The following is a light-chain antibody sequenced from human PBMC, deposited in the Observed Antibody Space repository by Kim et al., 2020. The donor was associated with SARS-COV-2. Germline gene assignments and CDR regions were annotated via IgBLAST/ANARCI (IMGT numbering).Light chain of an antibody. J-gene: IGLJ3*02. CDR2: LNSDGSH. V-gene: IGLV4-69*01. CDR3: QTWGTGIHWV. Sequence: SGKLTCTLSSGHSSYAIAWHQQQPEKGPRYLMKLNSDGSHSKGDGIPDRFSGSSSGAERYLTISSLQSEDEADYYCQTWGTGIHWVFGGGTQLTVL. CDR1: SGHSSYA.